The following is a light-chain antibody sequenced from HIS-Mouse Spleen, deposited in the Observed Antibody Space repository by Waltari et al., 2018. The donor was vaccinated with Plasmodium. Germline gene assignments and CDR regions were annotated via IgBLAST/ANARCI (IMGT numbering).Light chain of an antibody. V-gene: IGLV3-10*01. CDR2: EDS. Sequence: SSELTQPPSVSVPPGQTARITCSGAALPHKHAYCYKQKSGQAPVLVIYEDSKRPSGIPERFSGSSSGTMATWTISGAQVEDEADYYCYSTDSSGNHRVFGGGTKLTVL. J-gene: IGLJ3*02. CDR1: ALPHKH. CDR3: YSTDSSGNHRV.